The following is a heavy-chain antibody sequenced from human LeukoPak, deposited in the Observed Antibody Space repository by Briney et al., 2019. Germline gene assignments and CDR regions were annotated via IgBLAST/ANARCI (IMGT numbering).Heavy chain of an antibody. CDR2: IFHSGIA. J-gene: IGHJ6*03. CDR1: NYPITSDYY. CDR3: RRSGLGTAYNRFYYYMDV. D-gene: IGHD3-16*02. Sequence: PSETLSLTCAVSNYPITSDYYWVWIRQPPGQGLEWIGQIFHSGIAHYNPSLKSRVTMSVDTSRSQFSVNLNSVTAADTAVYFYRRSGLGTAYNRFYYYMDVWGKGTTVTVSS. V-gene: IGHV4-38-2*01.